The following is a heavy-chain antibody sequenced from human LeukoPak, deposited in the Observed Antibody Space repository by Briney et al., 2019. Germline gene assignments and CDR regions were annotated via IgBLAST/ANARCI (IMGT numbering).Heavy chain of an antibody. CDR1: GFTFSSYG. J-gene: IGHJ4*02. Sequence: PGGSLRPSCAASGFTFSSYGMHWVRQAPGKGLEWVAFIRYDGSNKYYADSVKGRFTISRDNSKNTLYLQMNSLRAEDTAVYYCARENYGGHTFDYWGQGTLVTVSS. V-gene: IGHV3-30*02. D-gene: IGHD4/OR15-4a*01. CDR2: IRYDGSNK. CDR3: ARENYGGHTFDY.